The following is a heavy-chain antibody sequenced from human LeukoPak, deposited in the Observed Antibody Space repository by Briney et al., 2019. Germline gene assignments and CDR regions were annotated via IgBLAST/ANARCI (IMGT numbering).Heavy chain of an antibody. CDR2: IYTSGST. D-gene: IGHD3-10*01. CDR1: GGSISSYY. V-gene: IGHV4-4*07. CDR3: ARDSVLLWFGELLGRTDANWFDP. Sequence: PSETLSLTCTVSGGSISSYYWSWIRRPAGKGLEWIGRIYTSGSTNYNPSLKSRVTMSVDTSKNQFSLKLSSVTAADTAVYYCARDSVLLWFGELLGRTDANWFDPWGQGTLVTVSS. J-gene: IGHJ5*02.